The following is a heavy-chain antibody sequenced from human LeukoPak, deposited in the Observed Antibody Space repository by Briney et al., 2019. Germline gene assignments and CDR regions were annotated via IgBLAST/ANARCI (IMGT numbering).Heavy chain of an antibody. D-gene: IGHD2-15*01. CDR3: ARGFRLTPPNDASDA. V-gene: IGHV3-30*02. Sequence: GGSLRLSCAVSGFTFKTAGMHWVRQAPGKGLEWVAFIRYDGSEKFYAGSVKGRFTISRDDSENALYLYMNSLTPEDTAVYSCARGFRLTPPNDASDAWGQGTMVAVSS. CDR1: GFTFKTAG. CDR2: IRYDGSEK. J-gene: IGHJ3*01.